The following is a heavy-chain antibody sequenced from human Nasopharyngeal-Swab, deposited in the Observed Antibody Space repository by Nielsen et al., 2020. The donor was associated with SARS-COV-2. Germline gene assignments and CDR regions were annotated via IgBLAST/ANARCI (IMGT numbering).Heavy chain of an antibody. J-gene: IGHJ4*02. CDR2: ISGSGGST. D-gene: IGHD2-15*01. CDR1: GFTFSSYA. CDR3: AKDWSSRGYCSGGSCYPYYFDY. V-gene: IGHV3-23*01. Sequence: GESLKISCAASGFTFSSYAMSWVRQAPGKGLEWVSAISGSGGSTYYADSVKCRFTITRDNSKNTLYLQMNSLRAEDTAVYYCAKDWSSRGYCSGGSCYPYYFDYWGQGTLVTVSS.